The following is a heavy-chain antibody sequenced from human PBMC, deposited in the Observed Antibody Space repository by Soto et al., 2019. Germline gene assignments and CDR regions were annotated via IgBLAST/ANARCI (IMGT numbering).Heavy chain of an antibody. Sequence: KTSETLSLTCAVSGYSISSGYYWGWIRQPPGKGLEWIGSIYHSGSTYYNPSLRSRVTISVDTSKNQFSLKLSSVTAADTAVYYCARDIVSLSTRHFDYWGQGTLVTVS. CDR3: ARDIVSLSTRHFDY. J-gene: IGHJ4*02. CDR2: IYHSGST. D-gene: IGHD2-15*01. V-gene: IGHV4-38-2*02. CDR1: GYSISSGYY.